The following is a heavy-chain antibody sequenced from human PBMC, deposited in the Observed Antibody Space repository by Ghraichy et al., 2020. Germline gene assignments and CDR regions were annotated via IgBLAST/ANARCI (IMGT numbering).Heavy chain of an antibody. CDR1: RATVCNSV. CDR2: INVGSGDT. V-gene: IGHV1-3*01. CDR3: ARFSSPYCTTYSCIYGMDV. D-gene: IGHD2-8*01. J-gene: IGHJ6*02. Sequence: ASVMVSCKTSRATVCNSVTHRIRESRGLRLKWMGWINVGSGDTKYSQKFQGRVTVTRDTSASTAYMELSSLRSEDTAVYYCARFSSPYCTTYSCIYGMDVWGQGTTVTVSS.